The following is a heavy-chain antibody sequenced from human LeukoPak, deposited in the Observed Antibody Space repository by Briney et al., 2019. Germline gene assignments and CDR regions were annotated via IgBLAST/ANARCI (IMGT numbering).Heavy chain of an antibody. J-gene: IGHJ4*02. D-gene: IGHD2-15*01. CDR1: GFPFRDYV. V-gene: IGHV3-11*04. CDR3: ARRTRRYCSGGSCYLFDY. Sequence: GGSLRLSCAASGFPFRDYVTSWVRQAPGKGLEWVSYINHNAELIYYADSVKGRFTISRDNAKNSLYLQMNSLRAEDTAVYYCARRTRRYCSGGSCYLFDYWGQGTLVTVSS. CDR2: INHNAELI.